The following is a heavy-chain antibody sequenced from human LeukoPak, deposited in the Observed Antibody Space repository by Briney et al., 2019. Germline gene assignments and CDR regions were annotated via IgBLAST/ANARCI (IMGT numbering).Heavy chain of an antibody. V-gene: IGHV1-58*01. Sequence: SVKVSCKASGFTFTSSAVQWVRQARGQRLEWIGWIVVGSGNTNYAQKFQERVTITRDMSTSTAYMELSSLSSEDTAVYYCAADLFLYDSSGYYFDYWGQGTLVTVSS. CDR1: GFTFTSSA. CDR3: AADLFLYDSSGYYFDY. D-gene: IGHD3-22*01. J-gene: IGHJ4*02. CDR2: IVVGSGNT.